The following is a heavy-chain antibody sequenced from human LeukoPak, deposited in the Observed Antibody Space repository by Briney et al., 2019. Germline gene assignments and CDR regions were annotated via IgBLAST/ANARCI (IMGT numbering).Heavy chain of an antibody. CDR1: GFTFNSYA. CDR2: ISYDGSNK. V-gene: IGHV3-30*04. CDR3: AKGSYYDSSGSFYFDY. D-gene: IGHD3-22*01. J-gene: IGHJ4*02. Sequence: TGGSLRLSCAASGFTFNSYAIHWVRQAPGKGLEWVAVISYDGSNKYYADSVKGRFTISRDNSKNTLYVQVNSLGTEDTAAYYCAKGSYYDSSGSFYFDYWGQGTLVTVSS.